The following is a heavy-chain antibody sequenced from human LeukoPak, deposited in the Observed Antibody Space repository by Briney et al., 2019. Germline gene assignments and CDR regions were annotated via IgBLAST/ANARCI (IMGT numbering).Heavy chain of an antibody. J-gene: IGHJ4*02. D-gene: IGHD3-22*01. Sequence: SETLSPTCTVSGGSISSYYWSWIRQPPGKGLEWIGYIYYSGSTNYNPSLKSRVTISVDTSKNQFSLKLSSVTAADTAVYYCARHGNYYDSSGLWGVFDYWGQGTLVTVSS. V-gene: IGHV4-59*08. CDR1: GGSISSYY. CDR3: ARHGNYYDSSGLWGVFDY. CDR2: IYYSGST.